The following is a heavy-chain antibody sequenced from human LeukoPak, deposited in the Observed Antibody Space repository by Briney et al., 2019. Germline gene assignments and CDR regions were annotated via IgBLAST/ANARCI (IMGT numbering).Heavy chain of an antibody. J-gene: IGHJ4*02. CDR1: GGSISSGDYY. D-gene: IGHD3-22*01. CDR2: ISYSGST. CDR3: ARVYYDSSGLAQFDY. V-gene: IGHV4-30-4*08. Sequence: SETLFLTCTVSGGSISSGDYYWSWIRQPPGKGLEWIGYISYSGSTYYNPSLKSRVTISVDTSKNQFSLKLSSVTAADTAVYFCARVYYDSSGLAQFDYWGQGTLVTVSS.